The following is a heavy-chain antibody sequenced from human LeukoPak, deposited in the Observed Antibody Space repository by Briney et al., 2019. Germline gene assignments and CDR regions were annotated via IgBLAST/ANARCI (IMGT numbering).Heavy chain of an antibody. CDR2: IKKDGSEK. V-gene: IGHV3-7*01. Sequence: GGSLRLSCTASGLTFSSYWMSWVRQAPGKGLEWVANIKKDGSEKYYVDSVKGRFTISRDNAKTSLYLQMNSLRAEDTAVYYCARDLSGVTGYTYGRGIDYWGQGTLVTVSS. D-gene: IGHD5-18*01. CDR3: ARDLSGVTGYTYGRGIDY. CDR1: GLTFSSYW. J-gene: IGHJ4*02.